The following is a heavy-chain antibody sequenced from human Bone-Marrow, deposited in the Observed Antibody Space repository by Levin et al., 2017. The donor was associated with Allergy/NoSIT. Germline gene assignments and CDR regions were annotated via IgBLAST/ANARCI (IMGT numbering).Heavy chain of an antibody. V-gene: IGHV3-23*01. Sequence: GESLKISCAASGFTFSNYAMSWARQTPGKGLEWVSGMSDSGYITYYADSVKGRFTISRDNSYNTVYLQMSSLRVDDTAVYYCATGVDRTTVTTLASWGQGSLVTVSS. CDR1: GFTFSNYA. CDR3: ATGVDRTTVTTLAS. J-gene: IGHJ4*02. CDR2: MSDSGYIT. D-gene: IGHD4-17*01.